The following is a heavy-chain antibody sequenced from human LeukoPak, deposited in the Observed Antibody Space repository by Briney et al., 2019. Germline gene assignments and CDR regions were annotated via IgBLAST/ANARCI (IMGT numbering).Heavy chain of an antibody. J-gene: IGHJ4*02. CDR2: MNSDESTT. CDR1: GFTFSSYW. Sequence: GGSLRLSCAASGFTFSSYWMHWVRQAPGKGPVWVSSMNSDESTTTYADSVKGRFTIPRDNANNTLYLQMNSLRVEDTAVYYCARGSKYSSSWYVDYWGQGTLVTVSS. D-gene: IGHD6-13*01. V-gene: IGHV3-74*01. CDR3: ARGSKYSSSWYVDY.